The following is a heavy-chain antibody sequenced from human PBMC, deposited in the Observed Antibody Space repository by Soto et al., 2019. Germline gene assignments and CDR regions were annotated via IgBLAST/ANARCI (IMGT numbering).Heavy chain of an antibody. D-gene: IGHD2-15*01. CDR2: INGGSTSV. V-gene: IGHV3-21*01. J-gene: IGHJ4*02. CDR3: ARGGGSLNY. CDR1: GFTFSVSA. Sequence: VHLVESGGGLVKPGGSLRLSCEASGFTFSVSAMNWVRQAPGKGLEWVSSINGGSTSVHYADSVKGRFTISRDNANNSLSLQLNNLRVEDTAVYYCARGGGSLNYWGQGTLVSVSS.